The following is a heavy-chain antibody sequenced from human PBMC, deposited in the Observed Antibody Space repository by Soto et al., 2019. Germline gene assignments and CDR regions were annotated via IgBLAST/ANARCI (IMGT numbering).Heavy chain of an antibody. J-gene: IGHJ6*02. D-gene: IGHD3-22*01. V-gene: IGHV4-59*01. Sequence: QVQLQESGPGLVKPSETLSLTCTVSGGSISSYYWSWIRQPPGKGLEWIGYIYYSGSTNYNPSLKSRVTISADTSKNQFPLKLSSVTAADTAVYYCARGREDSSGYYYYYYYGMDFWGQVTTVTASS. CDR2: IYYSGST. CDR1: GGSISSYY. CDR3: ARGREDSSGYYYYYYYGMDF.